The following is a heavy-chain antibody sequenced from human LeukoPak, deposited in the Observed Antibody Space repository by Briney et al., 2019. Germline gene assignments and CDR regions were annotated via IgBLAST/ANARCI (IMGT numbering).Heavy chain of an antibody. CDR3: ARELELPHPFDY. V-gene: IGHV3-30*03. CDR1: GFTFSLYG. CDR2: VSYDGSNK. J-gene: IGHJ4*02. Sequence: PGRSLRLSCAASGFTFSLYGMHWVRQAPGKGLEWVAVVSYDGSNKYYADSVKGRFTISRDNAKNSLYLQMNSLRAEDTAVYYCARELELPHPFDYWGQGTLVTVSS. D-gene: IGHD1-7*01.